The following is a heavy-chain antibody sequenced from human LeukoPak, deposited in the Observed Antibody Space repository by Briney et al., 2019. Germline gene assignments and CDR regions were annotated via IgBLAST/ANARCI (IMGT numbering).Heavy chain of an antibody. CDR3: SRIKYGGNSGYHFDY. Sequence: GGSLRPSCSASGFNFNYFAMSWIRQAPGKRLEWVSTIGDSGSGGSYADSVRGRFTISRDNSKNIVYLQMHSLRVDDSAVYYCSRIKYGGNSGYHFDYWGQGTLVTVSS. J-gene: IGHJ4*02. CDR2: IGDSGSGG. D-gene: IGHD4-23*01. V-gene: IGHV3-23*01. CDR1: GFNFNYFA.